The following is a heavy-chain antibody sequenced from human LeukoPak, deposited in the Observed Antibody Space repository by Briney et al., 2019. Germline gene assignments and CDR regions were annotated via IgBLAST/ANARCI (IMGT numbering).Heavy chain of an antibody. J-gene: IGHJ4*02. D-gene: IGHD6-19*01. Sequence: GGSLRLSCAASGFTFSSYAMSWVRQAPGKGLEWVSAISGGGGSTYYADSVKGRFTISRDNSKNTLYLQMNSLRAEDTAVYYCATHGSGWNYFDYWGQGTLVTVSS. CDR1: GFTFSSYA. CDR3: ATHGSGWNYFDY. CDR2: ISGGGGST. V-gene: IGHV3-23*01.